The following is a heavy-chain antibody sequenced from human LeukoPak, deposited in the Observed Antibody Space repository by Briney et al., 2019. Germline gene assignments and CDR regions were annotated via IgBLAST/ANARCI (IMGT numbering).Heavy chain of an antibody. CDR1: GFTLSNYW. V-gene: IGHV3-7*01. J-gene: IGHJ4*02. Sequence: GGSLRLSCTASGFTLSNYWMSWVRQAPGKGLEWVDNIKEDGSEKYYVDSVKGRFTISRDNAKNSLYLHMNSLRAEDTAVYYCASSYAGHSHYWGQGTLVTVSS. D-gene: IGHD4-23*01. CDR3: ASSYAGHSHY. CDR2: IKEDGSEK.